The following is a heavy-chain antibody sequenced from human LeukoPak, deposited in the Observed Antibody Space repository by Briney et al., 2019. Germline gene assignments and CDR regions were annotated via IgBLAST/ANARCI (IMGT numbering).Heavy chain of an antibody. D-gene: IGHD6-25*01. CDR3: ARHGGLVYYYYMDV. CDR2: IYYSGST. CDR1: GGSISSSSYY. J-gene: IGHJ6*03. Sequence: SETLSLTCTVSGGSISSSSYYWGWIRQPPGKGLEWIGSIYYSGSTYYNPSLKSRVTISVDTSKNQFSLKLSSVTAADTAVYYCARHGGLVYYYYMDVWGKGTTVTISS. V-gene: IGHV4-39*01.